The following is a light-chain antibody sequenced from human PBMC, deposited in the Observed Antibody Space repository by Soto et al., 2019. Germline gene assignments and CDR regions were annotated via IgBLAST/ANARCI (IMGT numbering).Light chain of an antibody. V-gene: IGKV4-1*01. CDR2: WAS. CDR3: QQYYNPPRT. Sequence: DIVMTQPPDSLAVSLGERATINCKSSQSVLYSSNNKNYLAWYQQKPGQPPKLLIYWASTRESGVPDRFSGSGSGTDFTLTISSLQAEDVAVYYCQQYYNPPRTFGQGTKVDIK. J-gene: IGKJ1*01. CDR1: QSVLYSSNNKNY.